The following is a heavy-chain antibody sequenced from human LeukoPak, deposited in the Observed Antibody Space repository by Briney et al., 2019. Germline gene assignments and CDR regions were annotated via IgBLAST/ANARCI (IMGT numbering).Heavy chain of an antibody. CDR2: IYSDGTT. J-gene: IGHJ3*02. CDR3: ARDSPYSDYLIGGAFNI. CDR1: GFTVSSNY. V-gene: IGHV3-53*01. D-gene: IGHD4-11*01. Sequence: GGSLRLSCAASGFTVSSNYMSWVRQAPGKGLEWVSVIYSDGTTYHADSVKGRFTISRDNSKNTLYLQMNSLRAEDTAVYYCARDSPYSDYLIGGAFNIWGQGTMVTVSS.